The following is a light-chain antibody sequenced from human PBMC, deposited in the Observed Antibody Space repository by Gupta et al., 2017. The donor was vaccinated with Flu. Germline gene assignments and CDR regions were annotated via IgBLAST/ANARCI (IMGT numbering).Light chain of an antibody. CDR2: AAS. CDR3: QQSYSIPLT. CDR1: QTITTINSN. Sequence: DIQMTQSQSSLSASVGDRVTITCRASQTITTINSNLNWYQQKPGKAPNLLIYAASTLQSGVPSKFSGSGSGTDFTLTISSLQPEDFATYYCQQSYSIPLTFGGGTKVEIK. V-gene: IGKV1-39*01. J-gene: IGKJ4*01.